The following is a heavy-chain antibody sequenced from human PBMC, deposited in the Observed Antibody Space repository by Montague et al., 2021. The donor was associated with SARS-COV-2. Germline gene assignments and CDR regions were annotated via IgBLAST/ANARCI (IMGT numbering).Heavy chain of an antibody. V-gene: IGHV3-48*02. J-gene: IGHJ4*02. Sequence: SLRLSCAASGFTFSSYSMNWVRQTPVKGLEWVSYISSSSSTLYYXDSXQGRFTISRDNAKNSLYLQMNSLRDEDTAVYYCARDQVLWFGEHVVWGQGTLVTVSS. CDR1: GFTFSSYS. CDR3: ARDQVLWFGEHVV. D-gene: IGHD3-10*01. CDR2: ISSSSSTL.